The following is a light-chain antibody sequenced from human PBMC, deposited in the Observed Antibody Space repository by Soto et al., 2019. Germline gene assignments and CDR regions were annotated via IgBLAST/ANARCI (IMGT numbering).Light chain of an antibody. CDR1: QSVSSAY. CDR2: GPS. CDR3: QQNGTRPPNT. J-gene: IGKJ3*01. Sequence: EIVLTQSPGTLSLSPGERATLSCRANQSVSSAYLAWYQQKPGQAPRLLISGPSIRATGIPEWFSGSGSGTSFTLTISSLEPEDSAVYYCQQNGTRPPNTFGPGTNLDI. V-gene: IGKV3-20*01.